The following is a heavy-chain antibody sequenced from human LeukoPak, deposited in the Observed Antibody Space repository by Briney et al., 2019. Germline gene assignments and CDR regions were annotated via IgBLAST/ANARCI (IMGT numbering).Heavy chain of an antibody. V-gene: IGHV4-38-2*02. CDR2: IYHSGST. Sequence: SETLSLTCTVSGGSISSYYWSWIRQPPGKGLEWIGSIYHSGSTYYNPSLKSRVTISVDTSKNQFSLKLSSVTAADTAVYYCARESDSNGMDVWGKGTTVTVSS. J-gene: IGHJ6*04. CDR1: GGSISSYY. CDR3: ARESDSNGMDV. D-gene: IGHD2-15*01.